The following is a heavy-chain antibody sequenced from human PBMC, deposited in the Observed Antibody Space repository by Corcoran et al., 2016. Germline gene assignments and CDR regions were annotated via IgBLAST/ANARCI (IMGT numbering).Heavy chain of an antibody. CDR2: IYYSGST. Sequence: QLQLQESGPGLVKPSETLSLTCTVSGGSIRSSSYYWGWIRQTPGKGLEWIGSIYYSGSTYYNPSLKSRVTISVDTSKNQFSLKLSSVTAADTAVYYCAGHMGGARGYYFDYWGQGTLVTVSS. J-gene: IGHJ4*02. D-gene: IGHD1-26*01. CDR3: AGHMGGARGYYFDY. V-gene: IGHV4-39*01. CDR1: GGSIRSSSYY.